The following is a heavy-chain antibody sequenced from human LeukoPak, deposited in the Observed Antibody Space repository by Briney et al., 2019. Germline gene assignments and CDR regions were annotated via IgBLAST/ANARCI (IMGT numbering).Heavy chain of an antibody. CDR1: GGSISSYY. V-gene: IGHV4-59*08. D-gene: IGHD5-24*01. CDR3: ARIKRDGYNYCWFDP. J-gene: IGHJ5*02. CDR2: IYYSGST. Sequence: SETLSLTCTVSGGSISSYYWSWIRHSPGKGLEWIGYIYYSGSTNYNPSLKSRVTISVDTSKNQFSLRLSSVTAADTAVYYCARIKRDGYNYCWFDPWGQGTLVTVSS.